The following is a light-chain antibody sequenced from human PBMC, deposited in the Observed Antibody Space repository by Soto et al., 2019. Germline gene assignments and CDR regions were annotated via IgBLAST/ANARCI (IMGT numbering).Light chain of an antibody. Sequence: EMVMTQSPATLSVSPGDWATLSCRASQSVRTNLAWYQQKPGQAPRLLIYDASTRATGIPARFSGSGSGTEFTLTISSLQSEDFAVYYCQQYNNWPRTFGQGTKVEIK. J-gene: IGKJ1*01. CDR1: QSVRTN. CDR2: DAS. CDR3: QQYNNWPRT. V-gene: IGKV3-15*01.